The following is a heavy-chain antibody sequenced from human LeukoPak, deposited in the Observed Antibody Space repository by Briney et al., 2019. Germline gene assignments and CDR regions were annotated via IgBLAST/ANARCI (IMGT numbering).Heavy chain of an antibody. D-gene: IGHD3-22*01. Sequence: PSETLSLTCSFSGGSLSSGDYYWSWIRQPPGKGLEWIGYIYYSGSSNYNPSLMSRATLSADTSKNQFSLRLNSMTATDTAVYFCARAVHDSSGYYYGRFDFWGQGSLVTVSS. CDR2: IYYSGSS. CDR3: ARAVHDSSGYYYGRFDF. V-gene: IGHV4-61*08. J-gene: IGHJ4*02. CDR1: GGSLSSGDYY.